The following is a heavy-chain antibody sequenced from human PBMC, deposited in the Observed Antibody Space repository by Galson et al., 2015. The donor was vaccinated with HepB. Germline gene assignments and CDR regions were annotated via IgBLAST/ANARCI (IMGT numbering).Heavy chain of an antibody. CDR3: ARATAAAGIPPCGFDP. CDR2: INPSGGST. D-gene: IGHD6-13*01. Sequence: SVKVSCKASGYTFTSYYMHWVRQAPGQGLEWMGIINPSGGSTSYAQKFQGRVTMTRDTSTSTVYMELSSLRSEDTAVYYCARATAAAGIPPCGFDPWGQGTLVTVSS. CDR1: GYTFTSYY. J-gene: IGHJ5*02. V-gene: IGHV1-46*01.